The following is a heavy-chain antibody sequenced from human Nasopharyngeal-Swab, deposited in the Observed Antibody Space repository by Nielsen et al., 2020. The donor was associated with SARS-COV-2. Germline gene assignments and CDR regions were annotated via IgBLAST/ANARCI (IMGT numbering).Heavy chain of an antibody. D-gene: IGHD3-10*01. CDR3: ASPSDYYGSGSY. CDR1: GFTFDDYA. J-gene: IGHJ4*02. CDR2: ISWNSGSI. V-gene: IGHV3-9*01. Sequence: GGSLRLSCAASGFTFDDYAVHWVRQAPGKGLEWVSGISWNSGSIGYADSVKGRFTISRDNAKNSLYLQMNSLRAEDTALYYCASPSDYYGSGSYWGQGTLVTVSS.